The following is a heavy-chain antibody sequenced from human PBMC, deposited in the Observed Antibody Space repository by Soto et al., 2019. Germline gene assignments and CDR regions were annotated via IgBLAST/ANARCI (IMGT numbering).Heavy chain of an antibody. CDR1: GYSFDTFG. V-gene: IGHV1-18*01. CDR2: ISIEKGDT. D-gene: IGHD2-15*01. Sequence: QVQVVQSGAEVKKPGASVKVACKASGYSFDTFGMSWVRQAPGQGLEWMGWISIEKGDTNSAQKFQDRVTMTTDTSTSTAYVELRSLISDDTAVYYCARCYCSVGSCFTCWHFDLWGRGTLVTVSS. J-gene: IGHJ2*01. CDR3: ARCYCSVGSCFTCWHFDL.